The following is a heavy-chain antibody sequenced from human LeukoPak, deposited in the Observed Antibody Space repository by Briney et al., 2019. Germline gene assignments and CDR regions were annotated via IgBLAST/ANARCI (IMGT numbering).Heavy chain of an antibody. CDR3: AKHRIVVVPAAMGT. CDR2: ISGSGGST. V-gene: IGHV3-23*01. D-gene: IGHD2-2*01. J-gene: IGHJ5*02. Sequence: GGSLRLSCAASGFTFSSYAMSWVRHAPGKGLEWVSAISGSGGSTYYADSVKGRFTISRDNSKNTLYLQMNSLRAEDTAVYYCAKHRIVVVPAAMGTWGPGTLVTVSS. CDR1: GFTFSSYA.